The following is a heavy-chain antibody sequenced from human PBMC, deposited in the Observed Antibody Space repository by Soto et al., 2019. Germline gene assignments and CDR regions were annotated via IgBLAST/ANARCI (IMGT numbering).Heavy chain of an antibody. CDR3: ARDSNPDY. CDR2: ISYDGSNK. J-gene: IGHJ4*02. Sequence: PVGSLRLSCAASGFTFSSYGMHWVRQAPGKGLEWVAVISYDGSNKYYADSVKGRFTISRDNAKNSLYLQMNSLRAEDTAVYYCARDSNPDYWGQGTLVTVSS. D-gene: IGHD7-27*01. CDR1: GFTFSSYG. V-gene: IGHV3-30*03.